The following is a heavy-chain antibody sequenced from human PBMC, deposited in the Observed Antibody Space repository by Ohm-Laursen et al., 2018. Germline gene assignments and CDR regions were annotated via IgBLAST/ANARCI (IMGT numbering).Heavy chain of an antibody. V-gene: IGHV1-46*02. CDR3: ARGGLVAGTDFDY. CDR1: GYTFNNYY. D-gene: IGHD6-19*01. J-gene: IGHJ4*02. Sequence: ASVKVSCKASGYTFNNYYIHWGRQAPGQGLAWMGIINPSANYTHYLPKFQGRLSVTTDTSTSTVYMHLSRLTSGDTATYFCARGGLVAGTDFDYWGQGTLVTVSS. CDR2: INPSANYT.